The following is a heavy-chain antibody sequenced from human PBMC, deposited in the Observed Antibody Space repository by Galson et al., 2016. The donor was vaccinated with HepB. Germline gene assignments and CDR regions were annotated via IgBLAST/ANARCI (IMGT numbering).Heavy chain of an antibody. D-gene: IGHD1-26*01. V-gene: IGHV4-39*01. CDR1: GASITNHY. Sequence: SETLSLTCTVSGASITNHYWSWIRQPPGKGLEWIGSIHYSGGTSYYASLKSRVTISVDTSKNQFSLNLRSVTAADTAVYYCARHSGVSSVTYQGIDYWGQGTLVTVSS. CDR3: ARHSGVSSVTYQGIDY. CDR2: IHYSGGT. J-gene: IGHJ4*02.